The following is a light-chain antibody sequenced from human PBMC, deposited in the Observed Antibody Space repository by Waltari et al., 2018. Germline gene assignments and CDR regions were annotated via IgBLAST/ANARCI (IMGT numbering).Light chain of an antibody. V-gene: IGLV1-44*01. J-gene: IGLJ2*01. CDR3: AAWDDSLNGLV. CDR1: SSNIGSNP. CDR2: SNN. Sequence: QSVLTQPPSASGTPGQRVPISCPGSSSNIGSNPVNWYQQLPGTAPKLLIYSNNQRPSGVPDRFSGSKSGTSASLAISGLQSEDEADYYCAAWDDSLNGLVFGGGTKLTVL.